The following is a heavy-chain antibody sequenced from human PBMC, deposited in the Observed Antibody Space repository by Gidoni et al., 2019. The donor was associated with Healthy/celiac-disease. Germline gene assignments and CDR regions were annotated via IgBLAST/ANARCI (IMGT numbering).Heavy chain of an antibody. Sequence: EVQLVESGGCWVQPGGSLILSCAASGFSFSSYAMICVRQAPGKGLEWVSAISGSGSSTYYADSVKGRFTSSRDNSKNTLYLQMNSLRAEDTAVYYCEKDPRAYYDGSSGLDYWGQGTLVTVSS. CDR3: EKDPRAYYDGSSGLDY. J-gene: IGHJ4*02. CDR1: GFSFSSYA. CDR2: ISGSGSST. D-gene: IGHD3-22*01. V-gene: IGHV3-23*04.